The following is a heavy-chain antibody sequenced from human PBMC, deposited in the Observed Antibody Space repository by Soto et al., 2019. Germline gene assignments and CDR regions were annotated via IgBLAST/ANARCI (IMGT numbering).Heavy chain of an antibody. CDR3: ARQTDIVVVPAANRGYFQH. CDR1: GFSFTSYY. Sequence: GASVKVSCKASGFSFTSYYIHWVRQAPGQGLEWMGIINPSGGSTSYAQKFQGRVTMTRDTSTSTVYMELSSLRSEDTAVYYCARQTDIVVVPAANRGYFQHWGQGTLVTVSS. D-gene: IGHD2-2*01. J-gene: IGHJ1*01. V-gene: IGHV1-46*03. CDR2: INPSGGST.